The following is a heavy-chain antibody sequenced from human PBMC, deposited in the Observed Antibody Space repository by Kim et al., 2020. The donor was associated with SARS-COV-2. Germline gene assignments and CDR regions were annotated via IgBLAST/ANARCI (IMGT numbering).Heavy chain of an antibody. J-gene: IGHJ4*02. D-gene: IGHD4-17*01. CDR3: ARGVVATVTTGVAY. CDR2: IYYSGST. CDR1: GGSISSYY. Sequence: SETLSLTCTVSGGSISSYYWSWIRQPPGKGLEWIGYIYYSGSTNYNPSLKSRVTISVDTSKNQFSLKLSSVTAADTAVYYCARGVVATVTTGVAYWGQGT. V-gene: IGHV4-59*13.